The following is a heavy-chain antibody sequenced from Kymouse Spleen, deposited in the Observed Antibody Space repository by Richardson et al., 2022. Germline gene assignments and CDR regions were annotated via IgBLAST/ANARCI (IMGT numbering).Heavy chain of an antibody. CDR3: ARQVVRGVRSDY. V-gene: IGHV4-39*01. D-gene: IGHD3-10*01. J-gene: IGHJ4*02. CDR2: IYYSGST. Sequence: QLQLQESGPGLVKPSETLSLTCTVSGGSISSSSYYWGWIRQPPGKGLEWIGSIYYSGSTYYNPSLKSRVTISVDTSKNQFSLKLSSVTAADTAVYYCARQVVRGVRSDYWGQGTLVTVSS. CDR1: GGSISSSSYY.